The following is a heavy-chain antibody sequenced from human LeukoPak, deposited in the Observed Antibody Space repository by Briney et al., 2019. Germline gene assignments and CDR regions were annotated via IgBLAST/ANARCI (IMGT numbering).Heavy chain of an antibody. Sequence: SETLSLTCAVYGGSFSGYYWSWIRQPPGKGLEWIGEINHSGSTNYNLSLKSRVTISVGTSKNQFSLKLSSVTAADTAVYYCARGQSPFVSSSSYFDYWGQGTLVTVSS. CDR2: INHSGST. CDR3: ARGQSPFVSSSSYFDY. V-gene: IGHV4-34*01. J-gene: IGHJ4*02. D-gene: IGHD6-6*01. CDR1: GGSFSGYY.